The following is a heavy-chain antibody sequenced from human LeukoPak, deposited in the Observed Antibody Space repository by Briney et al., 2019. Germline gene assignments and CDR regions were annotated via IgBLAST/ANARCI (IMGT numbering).Heavy chain of an antibody. CDR1: GGSISTSSNY. Sequence: SETLSLTCTVSGGSISTSSNYWGWIRQPPGKGLEWIGSINYSGRTYYNPSLQTRVIISVDTSKNQFSLKLSSVTAADTALYYCARDAKVTGVNWFDPWGQGTQVTVSS. V-gene: IGHV4-39*07. CDR3: ARDAKVTGVNWFDP. CDR2: INYSGRT. D-gene: IGHD4-11*01. J-gene: IGHJ5*02.